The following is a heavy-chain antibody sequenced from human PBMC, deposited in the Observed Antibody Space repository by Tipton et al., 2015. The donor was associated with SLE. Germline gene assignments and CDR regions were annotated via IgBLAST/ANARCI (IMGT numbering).Heavy chain of an antibody. D-gene: IGHD2-2*01. CDR1: GFTFSDYY. Sequence: GSLRLSCAASGFTFSDYYMSWIRQAPGKGLEWIAYISDFGHSTYYADSVEGRFTVSRDNAKNSLYLQMNNLRAEDTAVYYCARGFYCSSASCYLNNVWGKGTTVTVSS. J-gene: IGHJ6*04. CDR3: ARGFYCSSASCYLNNV. V-gene: IGHV3-11*01. CDR2: ISDFGHST.